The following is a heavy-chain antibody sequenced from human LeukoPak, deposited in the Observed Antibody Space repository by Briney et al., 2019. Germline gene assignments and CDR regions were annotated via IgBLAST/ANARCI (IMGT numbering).Heavy chain of an antibody. Sequence: PGGSLRLSCAASGFTFSSYSMNWVRQAPGKGLEWVSSISSSSSSYIYYADSVKGRFTISRDNAKNSLYLQMNSLRAKDTAVYYCARGVTIFGVVIMERAFDIWGQGTMVTVSS. CDR3: ARGVTIFGVVIMERAFDI. J-gene: IGHJ3*02. V-gene: IGHV3-21*01. D-gene: IGHD3-3*01. CDR2: ISSSSSSYI. CDR1: GFTFSSYS.